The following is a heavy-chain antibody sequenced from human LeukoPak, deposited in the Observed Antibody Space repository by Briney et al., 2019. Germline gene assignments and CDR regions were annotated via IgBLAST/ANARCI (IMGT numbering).Heavy chain of an antibody. V-gene: IGHV4-34*01. CDR2: INQSGGT. CDR3: ARGWGRAVAGNFY. J-gene: IGHJ4*02. Sequence: SSETLFLTCAVYGGSLRGYYWSWIRQPPGKGLEWIGEINQSGGTNYNPSLKSRVSISVDTSKSQFSLKLSSVTAADTAVYYCARGWGRAVAGNFYWGRGTPVTVSS. CDR1: GGSLRGYY. D-gene: IGHD6-19*01.